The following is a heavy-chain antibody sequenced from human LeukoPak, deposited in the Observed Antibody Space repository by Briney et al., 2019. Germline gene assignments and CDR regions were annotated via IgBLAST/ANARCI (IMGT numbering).Heavy chain of an antibody. CDR3: ARANTIVGAFFDY. D-gene: IGHD1-26*01. CDR2: IIPIFGTA. V-gene: IGHV1-69*05. CDR1: GGTFSSYA. J-gene: IGHJ4*02. Sequence: ASVKVSCKASGGTFSSYAISWVRQAPGQGLEWMGRIIPIFGTANYAQKFQGRVTITTDESTSTAYMELSSLRSEDTAVYHCARANTIVGAFFDYWGQGTLVTVSS.